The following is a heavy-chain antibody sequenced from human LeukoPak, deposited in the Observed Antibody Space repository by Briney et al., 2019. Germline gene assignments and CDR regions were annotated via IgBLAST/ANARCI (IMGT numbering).Heavy chain of an antibody. J-gene: IGHJ3*02. CDR2: TYYSGST. CDR3: ARSNSGEEDI. CDR1: GGSISSYY. Sequence: SETLSLTCTVSGGSISSYYWSWIRQPPGKGLEWIGYTYYSGSTNYNPSLKSRVTISVDTSKNQFSLKLSSVTAADTAVYYCARSNSGEEDIWGQGTMVTVSS. V-gene: IGHV4-59*01. D-gene: IGHD2/OR15-2a*01.